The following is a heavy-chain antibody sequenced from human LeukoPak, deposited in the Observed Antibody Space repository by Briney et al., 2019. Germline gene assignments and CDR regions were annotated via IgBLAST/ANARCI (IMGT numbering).Heavy chain of an antibody. CDR3: ARDASTRCYLCEVDY. D-gene: IGHD2-2*01. CDR1: GFTFSDYS. CDR2: FSAGSNYI. V-gene: IGHV3-21*01. Sequence: PGGSLRLSCAASGFTFSDYSMNWVRQAPGKGLEWVSSFSAGSNYIYYGDSVKGRFTISRDNAKNSLYLQMSSLRAEDTAVYYCARDASTRCYLCEVDYWGQGTLVTVSS. J-gene: IGHJ4*02.